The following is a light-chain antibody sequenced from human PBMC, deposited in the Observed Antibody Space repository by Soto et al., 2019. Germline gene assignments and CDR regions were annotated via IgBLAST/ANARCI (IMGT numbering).Light chain of an antibody. V-gene: IGKV1-39*01. CDR2: AAS. CDR3: QQSYSTPLT. J-gene: IGKJ4*01. Sequence: DIQMTQSPSSLSASVGDRVTITCRASQSISSYLNWYQQKPGKAPKLLIYAASSLQSGVPSGFSGSGSGTDFTLTISSLQPEDFETYYCQQSYSTPLTFGGGTKVDIK. CDR1: QSISSY.